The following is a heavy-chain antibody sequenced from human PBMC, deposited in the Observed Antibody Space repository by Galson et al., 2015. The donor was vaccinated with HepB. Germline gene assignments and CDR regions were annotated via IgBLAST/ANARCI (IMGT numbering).Heavy chain of an antibody. J-gene: IGHJ4*02. D-gene: IGHD5-24*01. V-gene: IGHV3-23*01. Sequence: SLRLSCAASGFTFSSYAMNWARQAPGKGLEWVSAISVSGTITYYSDSVKGRFTISRDNSKNTLYLQMNSLRAEDTAVYYCSARRDGYKEFWYWGQGTLVTVSS. CDR2: ISVSGTIT. CDR1: GFTFSSYA. CDR3: SARRDGYKEFWY.